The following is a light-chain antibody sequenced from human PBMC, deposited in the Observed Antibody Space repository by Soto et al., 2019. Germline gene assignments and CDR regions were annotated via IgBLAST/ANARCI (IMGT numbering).Light chain of an antibody. CDR2: DAS. V-gene: IGKV3-11*01. Sequence: EIVLTKSPATLSLSPGERATLSCRASQSVSSYLAWFQQKPGQAPRLLIYDASNRATGIPARFSGSGSGTDFTPTITSLAPEGCAVYYCQQRNNGVTVGQGTVLEI. CDR3: QQRNNGVT. J-gene: IGKJ5*01. CDR1: QSVSSY.